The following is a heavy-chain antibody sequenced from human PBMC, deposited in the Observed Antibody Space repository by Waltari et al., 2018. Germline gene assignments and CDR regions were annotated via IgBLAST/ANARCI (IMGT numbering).Heavy chain of an antibody. CDR3: ASGSGWTSTY. V-gene: IGHV3-7*01. D-gene: IGHD6-19*01. CDR1: GFTFSGYW. J-gene: IGHJ4*02. Sequence: EVRLVESGGDLVHPGGSLRLSCAGSGFTFSGYWMNWVRQAPGKGLEWVANIKQDGSETFYVNSVKCRFTISRDNAKNSLYLQMNSLRVEDTAVYYCASGSGWTSTYWGQGTLVTVSS. CDR2: IKQDGSET.